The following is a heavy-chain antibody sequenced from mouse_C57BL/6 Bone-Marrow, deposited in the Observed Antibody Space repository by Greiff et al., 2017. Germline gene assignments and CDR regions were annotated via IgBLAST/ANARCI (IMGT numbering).Heavy chain of an antibody. J-gene: IGHJ4*01. CDR3: TGGDY. CDR1: GFTFSNYW. V-gene: IGHV6-3*01. CDR2: IRLKSDTYAT. Sequence: EVKLMESGGGLVQPGGSMKLSCVASGFTFSNYWMNWVRQSPEKGLEWVAQIRLKSDTYATHYAETVKGRFTISRDYSKRSVYLQMNNLRDEDTGMYYCTGGDYWGQGTSVTVSS.